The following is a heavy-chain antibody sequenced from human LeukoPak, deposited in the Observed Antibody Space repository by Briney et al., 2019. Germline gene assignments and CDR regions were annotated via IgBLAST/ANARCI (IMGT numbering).Heavy chain of an antibody. J-gene: IGHJ3*02. CDR1: GYTFTGYY. V-gene: IGHV1-2*02. CDR3: ATYYYDGTGYYYRAFHI. CDR2: INPNSGGT. D-gene: IGHD3-22*01. Sequence: ASVKVSCKASGYTFTGYYMHWVRQAPGQGLEWMGWINPNSGGTNYAQKFQGRVTMTRDTSISTAYMELSRLRSEDTAVYYCATYYYDGTGYYYRAFHIWGQGTMVTVSS.